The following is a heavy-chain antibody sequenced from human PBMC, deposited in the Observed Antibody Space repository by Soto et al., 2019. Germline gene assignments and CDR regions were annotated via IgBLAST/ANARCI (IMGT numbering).Heavy chain of an antibody. CDR1: GGSISSGGYY. V-gene: IGHV4-31*03. CDR2: IYYRGSP. J-gene: IGHJ3*02. Sequence: QVQLQESGPGLVKPSQTLSLTCTVSGGSISSGGYYWSWIRQHPGKGLEWIGYIYYRGSPYYNPAIKSRVTRSVDTSKNQFSLKSSSVTAADTAGYYCARDGPVIHTAFDIWGQGTMGTVSS. CDR3: ARDGPVIHTAFDI. D-gene: IGHD2-2*02.